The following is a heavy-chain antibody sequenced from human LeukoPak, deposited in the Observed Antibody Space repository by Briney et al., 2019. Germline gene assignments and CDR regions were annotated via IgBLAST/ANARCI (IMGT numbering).Heavy chain of an antibody. CDR3: AKDPPRGLPP. CDR2: IRYDGSNR. V-gene: IGHV3-30*02. J-gene: IGHJ4*02. Sequence: GGSLRLSCAASGFTFSSYSMNWVRQAPGKGLEWVAFIRYDGSNRYYADSVKGRFTISRDNSKNTLYLQMNSLRAEDTAVYYCAKDPPRGLPPWGQGTLVTVSS. D-gene: IGHD3-16*01. CDR1: GFTFSSYS.